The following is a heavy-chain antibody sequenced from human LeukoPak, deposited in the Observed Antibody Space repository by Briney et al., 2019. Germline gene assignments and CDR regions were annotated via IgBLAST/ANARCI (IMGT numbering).Heavy chain of an antibody. Sequence: GGSLRLSCAASGFTVSSNYMSWVRQAPGKGLEWVSAISGSGGSTYYADSVKGRFTISRDNSKNTVYLQMNSLRAEDTAVYYCAKGNFYGSGSYGYFDYWGQGTLVTVSS. CDR2: ISGSGGST. CDR1: GFTVSSNY. D-gene: IGHD3-10*01. J-gene: IGHJ4*02. V-gene: IGHV3-23*01. CDR3: AKGNFYGSGSYGYFDY.